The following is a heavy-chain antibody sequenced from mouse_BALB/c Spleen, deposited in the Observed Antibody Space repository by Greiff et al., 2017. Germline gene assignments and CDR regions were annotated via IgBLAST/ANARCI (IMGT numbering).Heavy chain of an antibody. CDR2: ISYDGSN. CDR3: AREGNYGTWFAY. J-gene: IGHJ3*01. D-gene: IGHD2-1*01. CDR1: GYSITSGYY. V-gene: IGHV3-6*02. Sequence: EESGPGLVKPSQSLSLTCSVTGYSITSGYYWNWIRQFPGNKLEWMGYISYDGSNNYNPSLKNRISITRDTSKNQFFLKLNSVTTEDTATYYCAREGNYGTWFAYWGQGTLVTVSA.